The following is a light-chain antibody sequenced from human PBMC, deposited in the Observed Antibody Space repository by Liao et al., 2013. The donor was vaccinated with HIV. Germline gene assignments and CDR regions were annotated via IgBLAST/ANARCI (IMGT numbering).Light chain of an antibody. CDR2: YDS. Sequence: SYELTQPPSVSVAPGKTARITCGGNNIGTKSVHWYQQKPGQAPVLVIYYDSDRPLGIPERFSGSNSGNTATLTISRAEAGDEADYYCQLWDSSSDYWVFSGGTKLTVL. J-gene: IGLJ3*02. V-gene: IGLV3-21*04. CDR3: QLWDSSSDYWV. CDR1: NIGTKS.